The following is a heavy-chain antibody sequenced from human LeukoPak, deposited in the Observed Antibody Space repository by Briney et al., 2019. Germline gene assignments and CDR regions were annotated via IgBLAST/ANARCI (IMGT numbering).Heavy chain of an antibody. CDR1: SGSISHHY. Sequence: PSETLSLTCTISSGSISHHYWSWIRQPPGKGLEWIGYNYYSGSTNYNPSLKSRVTISVDASKNQFSLKLSSVTAADTAVYYCARATEGYYYDSSGYSDAFDIWGQGTMVTVSS. D-gene: IGHD3-22*01. CDR2: NYYSGST. CDR3: ARATEGYYYDSSGYSDAFDI. J-gene: IGHJ3*02. V-gene: IGHV4-59*08.